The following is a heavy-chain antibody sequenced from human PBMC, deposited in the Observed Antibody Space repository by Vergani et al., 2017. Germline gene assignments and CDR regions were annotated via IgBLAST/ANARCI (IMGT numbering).Heavy chain of an antibody. CDR1: GYTFTSYY. D-gene: IGHD2-2*01. CDR2: INPSGGST. CDR3: AREGARDIVVVPAAPDSDKYYYYGMDV. V-gene: IGHV1-46*01. J-gene: IGHJ6*02. Sequence: QVQLVQSGAAVKKPGASVKVSCKASGYTFTSYYMHWVRQAPGQGLEWMGIINPSGGSTSYAQTFPGRVTMTRDTSTSTVYMELSSLRSEDTAGYYCAREGARDIVVVPAAPDSDKYYYYGMDVWGQGTTVTVSS.